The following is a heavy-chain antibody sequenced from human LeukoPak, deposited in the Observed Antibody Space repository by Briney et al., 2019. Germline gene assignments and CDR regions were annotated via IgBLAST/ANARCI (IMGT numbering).Heavy chain of an antibody. CDR2: ISGSGGGT. CDR3: AKDRYSSSWYWDY. Sequence: PGGSLSLSCAASGFTFSSYAMSWVRQAPGKGLEWVSGISGSGGGTYYADSVKGRFTISRDNSKNTLYLQMNSLRVEDRAVYYCAKDRYSSSWYWDYWGQGTLVTLSS. V-gene: IGHV3-23*01. D-gene: IGHD6-13*01. J-gene: IGHJ4*02. CDR1: GFTFSSYA.